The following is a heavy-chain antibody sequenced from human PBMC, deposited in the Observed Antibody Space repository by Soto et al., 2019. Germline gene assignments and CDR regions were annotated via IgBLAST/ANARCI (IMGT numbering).Heavy chain of an antibody. CDR3: ARAHYGDYGYGMDV. V-gene: IGHV4-30-2*01. Sequence: QLQLQESGSGLVKPSQTLSLTCAVSGGSISSGGYSWSWIRQPPGKGLEWIGYTYDSGSTSYNTSFKRRVTISVDTSKNQFSLKLSSVTAAGTAVYYCARAHYGDYGYGMDVWGQGTTVTVSS. CDR1: GGSISSGGYS. D-gene: IGHD4-17*01. CDR2: TYDSGST. J-gene: IGHJ6*02.